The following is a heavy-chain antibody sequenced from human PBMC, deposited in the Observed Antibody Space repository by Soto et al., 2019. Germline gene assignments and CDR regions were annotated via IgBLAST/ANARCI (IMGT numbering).Heavy chain of an antibody. J-gene: IGHJ4*02. CDR1: GGSFTSNNW. D-gene: IGHD1-7*01. V-gene: IGHV4-4*02. Sequence: QVQLQESGPGLVKPSGTLSLTCAVSGGSFTSNNWWTWVRQPPGQGLEWIGEIYRTGSTNYNPSLKSRVTISLDKSENQFSLKVTSLTAADTAVYYCASRDPGTSVDYWSQGTLVTVSS. CDR3: ASRDPGTSVDY. CDR2: IYRTGST.